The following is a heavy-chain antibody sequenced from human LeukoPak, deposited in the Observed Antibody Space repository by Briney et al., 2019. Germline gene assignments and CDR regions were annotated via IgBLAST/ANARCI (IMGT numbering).Heavy chain of an antibody. CDR2: IYYSGST. CDR1: GGSISSYY. J-gene: IGHJ3*02. CDR3: ARLGITIFGVAVEAFDI. V-gene: IGHV4-59*01. D-gene: IGHD3-3*01. Sequence: SETLSLTCTVSGGSISSYYWSWIRQPPGKGLEWIGYIYYSGSTNYNPSLKSRVTISVDTSKNQFSLKLSSVTAADTAVYYCARLGITIFGVAVEAFDIRGQGTMVTVSS.